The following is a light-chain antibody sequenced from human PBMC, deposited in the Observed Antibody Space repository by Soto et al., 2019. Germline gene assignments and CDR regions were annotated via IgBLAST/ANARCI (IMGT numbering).Light chain of an antibody. CDR1: QNIGDY. J-gene: IGKJ4*01. CDR3: QQSFIPTLT. Sequence: DIQMTQSPSSLSASVGYRVTITCRASQNIGDYLNWYQHRPGKAPKLLIYAASVLQDGVTSRFRGSGSGTDFTLTISRLQPEDFATYYCQQSFIPTLTFGGGTKVEI. V-gene: IGKV1-39*01. CDR2: AAS.